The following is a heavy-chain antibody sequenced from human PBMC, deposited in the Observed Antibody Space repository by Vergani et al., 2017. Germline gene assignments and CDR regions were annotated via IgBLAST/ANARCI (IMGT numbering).Heavy chain of an antibody. Sequence: VQLVQSGAEVRKPGASVTVSCTASGYIFKNDYIHWLRQAPGQAFEWMGILNPTTGHTTSAQKFMGRVDMTRDPSTDTSTRTVQMTLSSLRSEDTAVYYCARSIWYCAGATCRAYYFDHWGQGTRVTVSS. D-gene: IGHD2-8*02. J-gene: IGHJ5*02. CDR1: GYIFKNDY. CDR3: ARSIWYCAGATCRAYYFDH. CDR2: LNPTTGHT. V-gene: IGHV1-46*02.